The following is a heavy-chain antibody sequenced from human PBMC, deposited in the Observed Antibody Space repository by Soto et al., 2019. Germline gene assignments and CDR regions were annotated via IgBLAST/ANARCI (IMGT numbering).Heavy chain of an antibody. CDR1: GFIFSNTW. V-gene: IGHV3-7*03. J-gene: IGHJ4*02. Sequence: GGSLRLSCEASGFIFSNTWMSWVRQAPGKGPEWVANIRQDGSEKYYVDSVKGRFAISRDNTKNSLYLQMNSLRADDTAVYYCARGSYWGQGT. CDR3: ARGSY. CDR2: IRQDGSEK.